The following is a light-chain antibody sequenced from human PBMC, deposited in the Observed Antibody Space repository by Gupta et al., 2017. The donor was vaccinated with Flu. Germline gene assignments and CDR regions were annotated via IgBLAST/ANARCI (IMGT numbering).Light chain of an antibody. CDR3: CADGGSSTYV. J-gene: IGLJ1*01. V-gene: IGLV2-23*02. CDR1: SSHVGGYNF. CDR2: EVN. Sequence: QSALTQPASVSGSPGQSITISCSGTSSHVGGYNFVSWYQQHPGKAPKLMIYEVNKRPSGVSNRFSGSKSGNTASLTISGLQADDESDYYGCADGGSSTYVFGTGTKVTVL.